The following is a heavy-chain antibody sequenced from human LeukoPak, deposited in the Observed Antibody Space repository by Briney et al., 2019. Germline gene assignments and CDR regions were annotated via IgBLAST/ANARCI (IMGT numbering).Heavy chain of an antibody. CDR1: GGSFGRYS. CDR2: ITQSGYT. J-gene: IGHJ4*02. Sequence: SETLSLTCAVYGGSFGRYSWSWIRQSPGKGLEYIGEITQSGYTKYNPSVKSRATISVDASKNQFSLNLPSVTAADTALYYCARVGSTPAKFDYWGQGTLVTVSS. V-gene: IGHV4-34*01. D-gene: IGHD1-14*01. CDR3: ARVGSTPAKFDY.